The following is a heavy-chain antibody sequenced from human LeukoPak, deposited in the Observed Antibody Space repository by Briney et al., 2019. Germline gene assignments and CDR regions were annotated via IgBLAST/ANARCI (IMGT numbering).Heavy chain of an antibody. J-gene: IGHJ3*02. D-gene: IGHD2-2*01. CDR2: IYTSGST. Sequence: PSETLSLTCTVSGGSISSYYWSWIRQPAGKGLEWIGRIYTSGSTNYNPSLKSRVTMSVDTSKNQFSLKLSSVTAADTAVYYCARALDGRASYQRTFDIWGQGTMVTVSS. V-gene: IGHV4-4*07. CDR3: ARALDGRASYQRTFDI. CDR1: GGSISSYY.